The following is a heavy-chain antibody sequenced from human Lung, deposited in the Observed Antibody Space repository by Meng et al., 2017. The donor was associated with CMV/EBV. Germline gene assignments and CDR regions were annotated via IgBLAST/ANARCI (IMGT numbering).Heavy chain of an antibody. Sequence: GGSXRLXCAAFGFTFSIFGIHWVRQAPGKGLEWVAFIRYDGDKKEYVDSVKGRFTISRDNSKNMVNLQMNSLRAEDTAVYYCAKDSGRGGHLWFRGVAYWXQGTLVTVSS. V-gene: IGHV3-30*02. J-gene: IGHJ4*02. CDR1: GFTFSIFG. D-gene: IGHD3-10*01. CDR2: IRYDGDKK. CDR3: AKDSGRGGHLWFRGVAY.